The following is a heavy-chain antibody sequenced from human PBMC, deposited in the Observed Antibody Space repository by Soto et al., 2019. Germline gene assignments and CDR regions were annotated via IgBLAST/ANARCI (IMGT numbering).Heavy chain of an antibody. Sequence: QVQLVESGGGVVQPGRSLRLCCAASGFTFSTYGMHWVRQAPGKGLEWVAVISYDGSNKYYADSVKGRFTISRDNSKNTLYLQINSLRAEDTGVYYCARAYTAMVNVYWGQGILVTVSS. CDR3: ARAYTAMVNVY. D-gene: IGHD5-18*01. CDR1: GFTFSTYG. J-gene: IGHJ4*02. CDR2: ISYDGSNK. V-gene: IGHV3-30*03.